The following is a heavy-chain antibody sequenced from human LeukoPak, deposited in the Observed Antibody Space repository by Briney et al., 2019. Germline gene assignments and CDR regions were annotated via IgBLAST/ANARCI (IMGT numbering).Heavy chain of an antibody. D-gene: IGHD4-17*01. Sequence: ESLKISCQVSGFNFASYWIAWVRQMPGKGLEWLGIIYPRDSETRYSPSFQGQVTISADLSSRTAYLEWSSLKASDTAMYYCARLTRFHYYYMDVWGKGTTVTVSS. V-gene: IGHV5-51*01. CDR3: ARLTRFHYYYMDV. J-gene: IGHJ6*03. CDR2: IYPRDSET. CDR1: GFNFASYW.